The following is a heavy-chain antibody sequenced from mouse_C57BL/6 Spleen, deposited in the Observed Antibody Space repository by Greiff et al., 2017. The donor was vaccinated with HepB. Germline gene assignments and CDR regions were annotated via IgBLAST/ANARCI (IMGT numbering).Heavy chain of an antibody. Sequence: EVMLVESGEGLVKPGGSLKLSCAASGFTFSSYAMSWVRQTPEKRLEWVAYISSGGDYIYYADTVKGRFTISRDNARNTLYLQMSSLKSEDTAMYYCTRDSRYDYDVMDYWGQGTTLTVSS. J-gene: IGHJ2*01. CDR1: GFTFSSYA. CDR2: ISSGGDYI. D-gene: IGHD2-4*01. CDR3: TRDSRYDYDVMDY. V-gene: IGHV5-9-1*02.